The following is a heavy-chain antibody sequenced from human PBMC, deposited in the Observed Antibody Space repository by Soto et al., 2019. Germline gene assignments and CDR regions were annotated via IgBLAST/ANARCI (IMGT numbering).Heavy chain of an antibody. D-gene: IGHD2-15*01. J-gene: IGHJ4*02. Sequence: QVQLVQSGAEVKKPGASVKVSCKASGYTFTSYDINWVRQAAGQGLEWMGWMNPNSGNTGYAQKLQGRVTMTWNTSISTAYMVLSSLRSDDTAVYYCARGCGTRSSSGGSCWAYYWGQGALVTVSS. CDR2: MNPNSGNT. CDR1: GYTFTSYD. V-gene: IGHV1-8*01. CDR3: ARGCGTRSSSGGSCWAYY.